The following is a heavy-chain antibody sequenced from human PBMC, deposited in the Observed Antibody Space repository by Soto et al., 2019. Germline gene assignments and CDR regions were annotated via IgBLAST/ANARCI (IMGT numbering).Heavy chain of an antibody. V-gene: IGHV3-23*01. D-gene: IGHD6-13*01. CDR1: EFTFSNYA. CDR2: ISGSGSTT. J-gene: IGHJ4*02. Sequence: GSLRLSCAASEFTFSNYAMSWVRQAPNKGLEWVSTISGSGSTTYYADSAKGRFSISRDNSRNTLHLQMNSLGVEDTAVYYCAKTLLSTSWYGLHDYVSQGTLVTVSS. CDR3: AKTLLSTSWYGLHDY.